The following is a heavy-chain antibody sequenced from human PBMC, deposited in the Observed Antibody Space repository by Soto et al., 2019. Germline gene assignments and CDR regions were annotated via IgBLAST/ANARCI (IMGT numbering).Heavy chain of an antibody. V-gene: IGHV3-72*01. CDR3: ARSSPGTTSFDY. J-gene: IGHJ4*02. Sequence: EVHLVESGGGLVQPGGSLRLSCAGSGFTFSDYYIDWVRQAPGKGLEWVGRSRDKGNSYSTDYAASVKGRFTVSRDASKTSLYLQMTSLKAEDTALYYGARSSPGTTSFDYWGQGTLVTVSS. CDR1: GFTFSDYY. D-gene: IGHD1-7*01. CDR2: SRDKGNSYST.